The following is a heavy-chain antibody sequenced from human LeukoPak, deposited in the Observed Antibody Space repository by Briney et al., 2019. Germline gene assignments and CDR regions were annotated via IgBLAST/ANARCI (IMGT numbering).Heavy chain of an antibody. Sequence: PGGSLRLSCAASGFTFSSYGMHWVRQAPGKGLEWVAVISYDGSNKYYADSVKGRFTISRDNSKNTLYLQMNSLRAEDTAVYYCAKDPSKPEFDYYDSSGYFYGMDVWGQGTTVTVSS. CDR2: ISYDGSNK. CDR1: GFTFSSYG. V-gene: IGHV3-30*18. CDR3: AKDPSKPEFDYYDSSGYFYGMDV. D-gene: IGHD3-22*01. J-gene: IGHJ6*02.